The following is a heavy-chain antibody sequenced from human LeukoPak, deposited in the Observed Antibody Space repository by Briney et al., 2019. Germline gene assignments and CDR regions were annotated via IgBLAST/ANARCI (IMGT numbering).Heavy chain of an antibody. V-gene: IGHV3-7*01. CDR1: GFTLNSYW. J-gene: IGHJ4*02. CDR3: ARGLSY. CDR2: IKQDGSEK. Sequence: GGSLRLSCVGSGFTLNSYWMSWVRQAPGKGLEWVANIKQDGSEKYYVDSVKGRFTISRDNAKNSLYPQMNSLRAEDTAVYYCARGLSYWGQGTLVTVSS.